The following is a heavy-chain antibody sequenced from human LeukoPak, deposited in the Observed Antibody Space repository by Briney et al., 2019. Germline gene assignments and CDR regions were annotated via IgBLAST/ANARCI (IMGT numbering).Heavy chain of an antibody. CDR3: ARWMYSSNFDY. J-gene: IGHJ4*02. CDR1: GGSISSSSYY. V-gene: IGHV4-39*07. Sequence: SETLSLTCTVSGGSISSSSYYWGWIRQPPGKGLEWIGSIYYSGSTYYNPSLKSRVTISVDTSKNQFSLKLSSVTAADTAVYYCARWMYSSNFDYWGQGTLVTVSS. CDR2: IYYSGST. D-gene: IGHD6-19*01.